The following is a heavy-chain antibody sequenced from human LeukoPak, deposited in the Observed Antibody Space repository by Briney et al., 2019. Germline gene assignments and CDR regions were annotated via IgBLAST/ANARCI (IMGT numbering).Heavy chain of an antibody. CDR3: ARHPPLVRGSVESAFDI. Sequence: SETLSLTCTVSGDFFRIISSSSSYWGWIRQPPGKGLEWIGSIYSSGSTYFNSSLKRRVTISVDTSKDEFSLNLSSVTAADTAVYSCARHPPLVRGSVESAFDIWGQGTMVTVSS. D-gene: IGHD3-10*01. CDR2: IYSSGST. CDR1: GDFFRIISSSSSY. J-gene: IGHJ3*02. V-gene: IGHV4-39*01.